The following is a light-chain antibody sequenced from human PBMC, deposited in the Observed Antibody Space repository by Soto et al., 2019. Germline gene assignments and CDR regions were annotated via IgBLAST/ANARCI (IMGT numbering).Light chain of an antibody. CDR3: QQCNSWPEA. CDR1: QTVSTW. J-gene: IGKJ1*01. CDR2: RAL. Sequence: DIQITQSPSTLCLSLVEIATLSCRASQTVSTWLAWYQQKPGKAPRLLIYRALTMNSGIPARFSGSGSGTEFTLTISGLQSDDFASYYCQQCNSWPEAFGQGTKVDIK. V-gene: IGKV3-15*01.